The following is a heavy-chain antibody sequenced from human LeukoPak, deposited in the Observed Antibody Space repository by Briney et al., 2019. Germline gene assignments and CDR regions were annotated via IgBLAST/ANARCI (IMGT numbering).Heavy chain of an antibody. D-gene: IGHD3-22*01. Sequence: ASVKVSCKASGYTFTSYAMNWVRQAPGQGLEWMGWINTNTGNPTYAQGFTGRFVFSLDTSVSTAYLQISSLKAEDTAVYYCARIYDSSGYGAFDIWGQGTMVTVSS. V-gene: IGHV7-4-1*02. CDR3: ARIYDSSGYGAFDI. CDR2: INTNTGNP. CDR1: GYTFTSYA. J-gene: IGHJ3*02.